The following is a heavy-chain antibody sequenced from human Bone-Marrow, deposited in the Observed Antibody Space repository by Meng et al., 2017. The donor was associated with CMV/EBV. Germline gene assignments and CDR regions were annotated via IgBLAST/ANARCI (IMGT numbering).Heavy chain of an antibody. Sequence: GGSLRLSCAASGFTFDDYGMSWVRQAPGKGLEWVSGINWNGGSTGYADSVKGRFTISRDNSKNTLYLQMNSLRAEDTAVYYCARADQAVAGTWDYWGQGTLVTASS. V-gene: IGHV3-20*04. D-gene: IGHD6-19*01. J-gene: IGHJ4*02. CDR3: ARADQAVAGTWDY. CDR2: INWNGGST. CDR1: GFTFDDYG.